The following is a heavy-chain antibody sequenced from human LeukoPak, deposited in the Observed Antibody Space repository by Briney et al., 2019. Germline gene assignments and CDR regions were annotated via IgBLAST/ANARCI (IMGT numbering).Heavy chain of an antibody. J-gene: IGHJ3*02. D-gene: IGHD2-2*02. CDR1: GGSISSYY. Sequence: SETLSLTCTVSGGSISSYYWSWIRQPPGKGLKWIGYIYYSGSTNYNPSLKSRVTISVDTSKNQFSLKLSSVTAADTAVYYCARERMTHCSSTSCYKGRAFDIWGQGTMVTVSS. V-gene: IGHV4-59*01. CDR3: ARERMTHCSSTSCYKGRAFDI. CDR2: IYYSGST.